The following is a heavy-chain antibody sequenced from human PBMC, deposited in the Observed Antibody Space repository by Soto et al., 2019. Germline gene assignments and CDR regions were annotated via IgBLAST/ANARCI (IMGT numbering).Heavy chain of an antibody. Sequence: QVQLVQSGAEVKKPGASVKVSCKASGYSFIDYDINWVRQATGQALEWMGWMTPNSGHTGYAQKFQGRVTLPRHTSIGTAYMELISLKSGDTAVYYCARNPYSSGLFDPWGQGTLVTGSS. CDR1: GYSFIDYD. V-gene: IGHV1-8*01. D-gene: IGHD6-19*01. CDR2: MTPNSGHT. J-gene: IGHJ5*02. CDR3: ARNPYSSGLFDP.